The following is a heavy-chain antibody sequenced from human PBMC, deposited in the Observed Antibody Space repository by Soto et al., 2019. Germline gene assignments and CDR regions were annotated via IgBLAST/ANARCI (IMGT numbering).Heavy chain of an antibody. V-gene: IGHV6-1*01. CDR3: AREPLAGGDYYYYMDV. D-gene: IGHD2-8*02. J-gene: IGHJ6*03. CDR2: TYYRSKWNN. CDR1: GESVSSNSAA. Sequence: SQTLSLTCAISGESVSSNSAAWNWIRQSPSRGLEWLGRTYYRSKWNNDYAVSVKSRITIYPDTSKNQFSLQLNSVTPEDTAVYYCAREPLAGGDYYYYMDVWGKGTTVTVSS.